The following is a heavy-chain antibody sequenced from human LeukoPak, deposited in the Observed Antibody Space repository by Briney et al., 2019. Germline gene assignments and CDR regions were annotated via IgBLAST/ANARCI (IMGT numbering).Heavy chain of an antibody. D-gene: IGHD1-1*01. CDR2: INHSGST. J-gene: IGHJ4*02. CDR3: ARGLPTGTASDY. Sequence: PSETLSLTCAVYGGSFNGYYWSWIRQPPGKGLEWIGEINHSGSTNYNPSLKSRVTISVDTSKNQFSLKLSSVTAADTTVYYCARGLPTGTASDYWGQGTLVTVSS. V-gene: IGHV4-34*01. CDR1: GGSFNGYY.